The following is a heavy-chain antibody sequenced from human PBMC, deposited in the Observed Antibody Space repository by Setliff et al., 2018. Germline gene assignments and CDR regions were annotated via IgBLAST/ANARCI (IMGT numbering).Heavy chain of an antibody. D-gene: IGHD6-6*01. CDR1: GYTFTTYT. V-gene: IGHV7-4-1*02. Sequence: ASVKVSCKASGYTFTTYTMNWVRQAPGQGLEWMGWINTNTGNPTYAQGFTGRFVFSLATSVSTAYLQINSLEAEDTAVYYFSRGSGTYASSSRVSDCFWFVHFAF. J-gene: IGHJ3*01. CDR2: INTNTGNP. CDR3: SRGSGTYASSSRVSDCFWFVHFAF.